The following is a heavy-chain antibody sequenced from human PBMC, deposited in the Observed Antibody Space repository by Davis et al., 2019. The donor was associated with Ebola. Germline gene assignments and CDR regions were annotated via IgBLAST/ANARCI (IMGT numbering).Heavy chain of an antibody. J-gene: IGHJ4*02. Sequence: SETLSLTCAVYGGSFSGYYWSWIRQPPGKGLEWIGEINHSGSTNYNPSLKSRVTISVDTSKNQFSLKLSSVTAADTAVYYCAREPAFSSSWYADYWGQGTLVTVSS. D-gene: IGHD6-13*01. CDR1: GGSFSGYY. V-gene: IGHV4-34*01. CDR2: INHSGST. CDR3: AREPAFSSSWYADY.